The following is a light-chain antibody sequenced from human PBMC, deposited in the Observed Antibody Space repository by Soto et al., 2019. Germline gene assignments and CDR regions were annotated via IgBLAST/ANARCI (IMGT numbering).Light chain of an antibody. J-gene: IGKJ2*01. V-gene: IGKV1-5*01. CDR2: DAS. CDR3: QQYNSYVYT. Sequence: DIQMTQSPSTLSASVGDRVTITCRASQSISSWLAWYQQKPGKAPKLLIYDASSLESGVPSRFSGSGSGTEFTLTISSLQPDDFATYYCQQYNSYVYTFGQGTKREIK. CDR1: QSISSW.